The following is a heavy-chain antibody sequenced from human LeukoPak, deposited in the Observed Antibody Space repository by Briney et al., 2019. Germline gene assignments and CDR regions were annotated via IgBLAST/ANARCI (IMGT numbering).Heavy chain of an antibody. D-gene: IGHD2-2*01. CDR2: INPNDGDT. J-gene: IGHJ4*02. CDR3: ARANFLYCSSSTCLFDY. V-gene: IGHV1-2*02. Sequence: ASVKVSCKASGYTFTHYYMHWVRLAPGQGFEWMGWINPNDGDTNYAQKFQGRVTMTRDTSISTAHMEVSRLRSDDTAVYYCARANFLYCSSSTCLFDYWGQGTLVTVSS. CDR1: GYTFTHYY.